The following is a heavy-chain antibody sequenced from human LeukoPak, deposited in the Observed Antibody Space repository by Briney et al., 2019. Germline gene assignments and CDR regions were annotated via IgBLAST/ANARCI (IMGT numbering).Heavy chain of an antibody. J-gene: IGHJ4*02. CDR3: ARSLRYASHY. Sequence: SGGSLRLSCAASGFTFSSFGMNWVRQAPGTGLEWVSYISSSSGAVYYAGSVKGRFTISRDNAKNSLYLQMNSLRDEDTAVYYCARSLRYASHYWGQGTLVTVSS. V-gene: IGHV3-48*02. CDR1: GFTFSSFG. CDR2: ISSSSGAV. D-gene: IGHD2-2*01.